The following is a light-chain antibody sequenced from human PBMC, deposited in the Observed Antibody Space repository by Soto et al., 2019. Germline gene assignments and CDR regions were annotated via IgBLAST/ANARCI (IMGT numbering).Light chain of an antibody. V-gene: IGLV2-14*01. J-gene: IGLJ1*01. CDR1: SSDGGGYNY. CDR2: DVS. CDR3: SSYTTSNTRQIV. Sequence: QSVLTQPASVSGSPGQSITISCTGTSSDGGGYNYVSWYQQHPGKAAKFMIYDVSNRPSGVSNRFSGSKSGNTASLTISGLQAEDEADYYCSSYTTSNTRQIVFGTGTKVTVL.